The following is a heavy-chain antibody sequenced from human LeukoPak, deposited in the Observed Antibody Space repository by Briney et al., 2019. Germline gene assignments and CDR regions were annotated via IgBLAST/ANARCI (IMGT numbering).Heavy chain of an antibody. CDR2: FDSEDGET. V-gene: IGHV1-24*01. CDR3: ATDRTISGSSPPDVY. Sequence: ASVKVSCKVSGYTLTELSMHWVRQAPGKGLEWMGGFDSEDGETIYAQKFQGRVTMTEDTSTDTAYMELSSLRSEDTAVYYCATDRTISGSSPPDVYWGQGTLVTVSS. CDR1: GYTLTELS. D-gene: IGHD1-26*01. J-gene: IGHJ4*02.